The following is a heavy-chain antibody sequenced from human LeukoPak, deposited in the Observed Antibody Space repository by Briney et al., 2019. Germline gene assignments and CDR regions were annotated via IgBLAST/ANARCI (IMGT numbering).Heavy chain of an antibody. V-gene: IGHV4-4*07. D-gene: IGHD6-13*01. CDR3: ARVGGIVAAGLFDY. J-gene: IGHJ4*02. CDR1: GGSISSYY. Sequence: SETLSLTCTVSGGSISSYYWGWIRQPAGKGLEWIGRIYTSGRTNYNPSLKSRLTMSVDTSKNQFSLKLSFVAAADTAVCYGARVGGIVAAGLFDYWGQGTLVTVSS. CDR2: IYTSGRT.